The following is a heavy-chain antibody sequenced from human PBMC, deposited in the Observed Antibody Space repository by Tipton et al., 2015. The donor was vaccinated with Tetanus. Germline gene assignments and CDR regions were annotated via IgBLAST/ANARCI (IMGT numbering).Heavy chain of an antibody. J-gene: IGHJ4*02. CDR1: GASIGSRGYY. Sequence: GASIGSRGYYWSWIRRHPGKGLEWVGYIYSSGSSYYNPALKGRGSITIDTSRNQFSLHLSSVTAADTGVYFCARDSGGYSGYDSWGQGTLVTVSS. CDR3: ARDSGGYSGYDS. V-gene: IGHV4-31*02. CDR2: IYSSGSS. D-gene: IGHD5-12*01.